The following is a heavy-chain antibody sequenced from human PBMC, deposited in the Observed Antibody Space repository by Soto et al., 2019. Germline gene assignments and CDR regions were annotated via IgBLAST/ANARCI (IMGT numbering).Heavy chain of an antibody. CDR2: IYYSGST. V-gene: IGHV4-39*01. CDR3: ARQGRGSSWYSVNYYYYMDV. CDR1: GGSISSSSYY. D-gene: IGHD6-13*01. J-gene: IGHJ6*03. Sequence: PSETLSLTCTVSGGSISSSSYYWGWIRQPPGKGLEWIGSIYYSGSTYYNPSLKSRVTISVDTSKNQFPLKLSSVTAADTAVYYCARQGRGSSWYSVNYYYYMDVWGKGATVTVSS.